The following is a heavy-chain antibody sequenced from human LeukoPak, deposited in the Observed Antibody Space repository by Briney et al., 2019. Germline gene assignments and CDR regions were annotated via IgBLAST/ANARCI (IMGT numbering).Heavy chain of an antibody. CDR2: IKQDESEK. Sequence: GGSLRLSCAASGFTFSSYWMSWVRQAPGKGLEWVANIKQDESEKYYVDSVKGRFTISRDNAKNSLYLQMNSLRAEDTAVYYCARNDPEIVVVPAAIMVYWGQGTLVTVSS. J-gene: IGHJ4*02. D-gene: IGHD2-2*01. V-gene: IGHV3-7*01. CDR1: GFTFSSYW. CDR3: ARNDPEIVVVPAAIMVY.